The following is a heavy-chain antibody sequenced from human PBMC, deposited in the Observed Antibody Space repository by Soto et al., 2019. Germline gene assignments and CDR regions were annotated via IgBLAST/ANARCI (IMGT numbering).Heavy chain of an antibody. CDR3: EKRLGYGHLWTDY. CDR1: GFTFSNAW. D-gene: IGHD5-18*01. J-gene: IGHJ4*02. Sequence: PGGSLRLSCAASGFTFSNAWINWVRQAPGKGLEWVGRIKSKTDGGTTDFAAPVKGRFAISRDDSKNMVYLQMNSLKTEETAVYYCEKRLGYGHLWTDYWGQXTLVTVSS. CDR2: IKSKTDGGTT. V-gene: IGHV3-15*07.